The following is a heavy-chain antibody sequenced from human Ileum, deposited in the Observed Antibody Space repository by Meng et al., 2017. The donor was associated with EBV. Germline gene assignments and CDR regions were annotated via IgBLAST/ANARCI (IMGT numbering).Heavy chain of an antibody. J-gene: IGHJ4*02. CDR1: GYTVTCYS. CDR2: ISAYNGNT. V-gene: IGHV1-18*01. D-gene: IGHD2-15*01. Sequence: QLRRLQCGSEVKKPVASGKARCKAAGYTVTCYSISWVRQVPGQGLEWMGCISAYNGNTNYAQKLQGRVTMTTDTYTSTAYMELRSLRSDDTAVYYCARVGARGGSCYYWGQGTLVTVSS. CDR3: ARVGARGGSCYY.